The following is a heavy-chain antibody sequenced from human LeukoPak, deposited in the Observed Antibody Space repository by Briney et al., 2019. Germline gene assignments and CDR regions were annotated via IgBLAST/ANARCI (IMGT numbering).Heavy chain of an antibody. D-gene: IGHD3-22*01. Sequence: PSETLSLTCTVSGGSISSYYWSWIRQPPGKGLEWIGYIFYTGSTNYNPSLKSRVTISVDTSKNQFSLKLSSVTAADAAVYYCARLSRYYYDSSGYDYWGQGTLVTVSS. CDR2: IFYTGST. CDR1: GGSISSYY. J-gene: IGHJ4*02. V-gene: IGHV4-59*12. CDR3: ARLSRYYYDSSGYDY.